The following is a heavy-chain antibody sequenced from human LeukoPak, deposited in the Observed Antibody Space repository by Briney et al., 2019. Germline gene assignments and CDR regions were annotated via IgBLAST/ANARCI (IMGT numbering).Heavy chain of an antibody. D-gene: IGHD3-22*01. V-gene: IGHV5-51*01. Sequence: GESLKISCKGSGYSFTSYWIGWVRQMPGKGLEWMGIIYPGDSDTRYSPSFQGQVTISADKSISTAYLQWISLKASDRAMYYCAREGDSSGYHFDYWGQGTLVTVSS. CDR3: AREGDSSGYHFDY. CDR1: GYSFTSYW. CDR2: IYPGDSDT. J-gene: IGHJ4*02.